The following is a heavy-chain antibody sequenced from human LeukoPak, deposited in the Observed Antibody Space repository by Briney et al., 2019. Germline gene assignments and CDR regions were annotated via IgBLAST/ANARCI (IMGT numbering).Heavy chain of an antibody. Sequence: SETLSLTCAVSGGSISSGGYSCSWIRQPPGKGLEWIGYIYHSGSTYYNPSLKSRVTISVDRYKNQFSLKLSSVTAADTAVYYCARGIAAAGSVWGKGTLVTVSS. CDR1: GGSISSGGYS. D-gene: IGHD6-13*01. J-gene: IGHJ4*02. CDR2: IYHSGST. V-gene: IGHV4-30-2*01. CDR3: ARGIAAAGSV.